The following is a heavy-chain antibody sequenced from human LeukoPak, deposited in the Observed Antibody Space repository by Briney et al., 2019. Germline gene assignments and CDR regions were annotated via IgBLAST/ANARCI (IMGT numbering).Heavy chain of an antibody. J-gene: IGHJ5*02. V-gene: IGHV1-69*06. CDR3: ARARRAEYSSGCYWFDP. Sequence: ASVKVSCKASGGTFSSYAISWVRQAPGQGLEWMGGIIPIFGTANYAQKFQGRVTITADKSTSTAYMELSSLRSEDTAVYYCARARRAEYSSGCYWFDPWGQGTLVTVSS. D-gene: IGHD6-19*01. CDR1: GGTFSSYA. CDR2: IIPIFGTA.